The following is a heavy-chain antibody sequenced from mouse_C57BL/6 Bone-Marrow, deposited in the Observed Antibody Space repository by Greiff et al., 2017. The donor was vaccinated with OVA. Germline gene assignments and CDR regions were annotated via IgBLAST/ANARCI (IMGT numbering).Heavy chain of an antibody. J-gene: IGHJ2*01. D-gene: IGHD1-1*02. CDR3: TRSPMGY. CDR2: IDPETGGT. CDR1: GFNIKDYY. Sequence: QVQLQQSGAELVKPGASVKLSCTASGFNIKDYYMHWVKQTPVHGLEWIGAIDPETGGTAYNQKFKGKAILTADKSSSTAYMELRSLTSEDSAVYYCTRSPMGYWGQGTTLTVSS. V-gene: IGHV1-15*01.